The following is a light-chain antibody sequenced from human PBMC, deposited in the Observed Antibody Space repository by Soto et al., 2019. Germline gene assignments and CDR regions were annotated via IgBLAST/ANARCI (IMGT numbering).Light chain of an antibody. V-gene: IGLV2-14*01. CDR1: NSDVGAYNF. J-gene: IGLJ1*01. CDR3: SSFTTYNTRV. CDR2: EVN. Sequence: QSALTQPASVSGSPGQSIAISCTGTNSDVGAYNFVSWYQQYPGKAPKLIIHEVNTRPSGVSDRFSGSKSGNTASLTISGLQADDEADYYCSSFTTYNTRVFGTGTKLTVL.